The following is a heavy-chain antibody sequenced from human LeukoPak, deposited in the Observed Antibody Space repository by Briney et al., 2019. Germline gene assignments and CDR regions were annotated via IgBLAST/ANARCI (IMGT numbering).Heavy chain of an antibody. CDR3: AKAKSSITIFGVVIIDV. Sequence: GGSLRLSCAASGFTFSSYGMHWVRQAPGKGLEWVAVISYDGSNKYYADSVKGRFTISRDNSKNTLYLQMNSLRAEDTAVYYCAKAKSSITIFGVVIIDVWGQGTTVTVSS. CDR2: ISYDGSNK. D-gene: IGHD3-3*01. V-gene: IGHV3-30*18. J-gene: IGHJ6*02. CDR1: GFTFSSYG.